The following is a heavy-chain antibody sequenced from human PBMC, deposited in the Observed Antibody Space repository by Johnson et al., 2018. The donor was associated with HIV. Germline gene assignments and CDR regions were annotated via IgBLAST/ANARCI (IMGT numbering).Heavy chain of an antibody. D-gene: IGHD3-22*01. V-gene: IGHV3-66*02. CDR2: IYSGGST. Sequence: VQLVESGGGLVQPGGSLRLSCAASGFTVSSNYMSWVRQAPGKGLEWVSVIYSGGSTYYADSVKGRFTISRDISKNTLYLQMNSLRAEDTAVYYCARGSYYDSSGDAFDIWGQGTMVTVSS. J-gene: IGHJ3*02. CDR3: ARGSYYDSSGDAFDI. CDR1: GFTVSSNY.